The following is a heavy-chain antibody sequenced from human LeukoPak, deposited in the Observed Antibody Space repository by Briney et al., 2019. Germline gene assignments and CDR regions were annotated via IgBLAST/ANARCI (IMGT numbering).Heavy chain of an antibody. Sequence: GGSLRLSCAASGFTFSSYAMSWVRQAPGKGLEWVANIKQDGSDKYYVDSVKGRFTISRDNAKNSLYLQMNSLRAEDTAVYYCARESGYSGYDLDYWGQGTLVTVSS. J-gene: IGHJ4*02. V-gene: IGHV3-7*03. CDR3: ARESGYSGYDLDY. D-gene: IGHD5-12*01. CDR1: GFTFSSYA. CDR2: IKQDGSDK.